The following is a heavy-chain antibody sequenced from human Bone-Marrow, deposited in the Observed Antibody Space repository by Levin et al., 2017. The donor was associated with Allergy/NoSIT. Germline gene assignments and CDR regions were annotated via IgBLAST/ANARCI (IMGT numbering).Heavy chain of an antibody. Sequence: LSLTCAASGFTFSSSGMHWVRPAPGKGLEWVAVIWYDGSNKYYADSVKGRFTISRDNSKNTLYLQMNSLRAEDTAVYYCARGGVGRVSSWSFDYWGQGTLVTVSS. J-gene: IGHJ4*02. CDR2: IWYDGSNK. D-gene: IGHD6-13*01. V-gene: IGHV3-33*01. CDR3: ARGGVGRVSSWSFDY. CDR1: GFTFSSSG.